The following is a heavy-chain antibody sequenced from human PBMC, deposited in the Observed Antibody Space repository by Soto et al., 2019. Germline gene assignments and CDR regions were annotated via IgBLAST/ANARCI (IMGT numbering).Heavy chain of an antibody. CDR3: AKRDLYY. CDR1: GFTFSTSA. CDR2: ISGSGGTT. Sequence: EVQLLESGGGLVQPGGSLRLSCAASGFTFSTSAMSWVRQAPGQGLEWVSGISGSGGTTYYADSVKGRFTISRDNSKNTLYLQLNSLRAEDTAVYYCAKRDLYYWGQGTLATVS. J-gene: IGHJ4*02. V-gene: IGHV3-23*01.